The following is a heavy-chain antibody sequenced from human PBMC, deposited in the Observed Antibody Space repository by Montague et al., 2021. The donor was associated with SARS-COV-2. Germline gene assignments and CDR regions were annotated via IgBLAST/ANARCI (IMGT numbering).Heavy chain of an antibody. CDR1: GGSISSSSYY. CDR2: IYYSGST. J-gene: IGHJ5*02. CDR3: ARHTYYYGSGSYWFDP. Sequence: SETLSLTCTVSGGSISSSSYYWGWIRQPPGKGLEWIGSIYYSGSTYYNPSLKSRVTISVDTSKNQFSLELSSVTAADTAVYYCARHTYYYGSGSYWFDPWGQGTLVTVSS. V-gene: IGHV4-39*01. D-gene: IGHD3-10*01.